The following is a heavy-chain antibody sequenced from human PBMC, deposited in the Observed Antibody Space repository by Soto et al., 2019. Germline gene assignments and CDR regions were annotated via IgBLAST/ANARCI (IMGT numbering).Heavy chain of an antibody. CDR2: ISAYTDDP. J-gene: IGHJ5*02. CDR1: GNTFTNFG. D-gene: IGHD2-2*01. Sequence: QGQLVQSGAEVKKPGAAVKVSCTASGNTFTNFGVTWVRQAPGQGLEWMGWISAYTDDPNYAQKFQGRVTMTIDTSTSTAYLDLRSLTSDDTAVYYCARVIPGAEAWFYPCGQGTLVTVSS. V-gene: IGHV1-18*01. CDR3: ARVIPGAEAWFYP.